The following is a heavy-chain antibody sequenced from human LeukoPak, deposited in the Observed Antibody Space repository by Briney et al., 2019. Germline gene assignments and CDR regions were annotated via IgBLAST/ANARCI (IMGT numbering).Heavy chain of an antibody. CDR1: GFTFSAYW. CDR3: SKDIPSRFYTPDY. Sequence: GGPPRLSRVASGFTFSAYWMTCVRGALGTGPERVTQIETDGKEANYVDSGKSRFTISRDNARNSLCSHRSSVRVEPTAVSYFSKDIPSRFYTPDYWGRGNLVTVSS. CDR2: IETDGKEA. J-gene: IGHJ4*02. V-gene: IGHV3-7*01. D-gene: IGHD2/OR15-2a*01.